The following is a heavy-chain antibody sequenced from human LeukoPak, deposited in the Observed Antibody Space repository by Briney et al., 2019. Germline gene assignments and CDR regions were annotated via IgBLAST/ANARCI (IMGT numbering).Heavy chain of an antibody. CDR3: ARHHCGGDCYSRPYNWFDP. J-gene: IGHJ5*02. CDR2: INHSGRN. V-gene: IGHV4-34*01. D-gene: IGHD2-21*02. Sequence: PSKTLSLTCAVYGGSFSGYYWSWIRQPPGKGLEWIGEINHSGRNNYNPSLKSRVTISLDTSKNQFSLKLSSVTAADTAVYYCARHHCGGDCYSRPYNWFDPWGQGTLVTVSS. CDR1: GGSFSGYY.